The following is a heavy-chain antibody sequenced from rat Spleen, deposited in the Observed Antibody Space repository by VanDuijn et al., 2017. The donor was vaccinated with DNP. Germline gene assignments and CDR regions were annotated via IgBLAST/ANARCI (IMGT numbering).Heavy chain of an antibody. V-gene: IGHV5-31*01. CDR2: ITSSGGNT. Sequence: EVQLMESGGDLVQPGRSLKLSCVASGFTFNNYWMTWIRQGPGKGLEWVASITSSGGNTYYRDSVKGRFTISRDNAKNTLYLQMNSLRSEDTATYYCARPNYGSYVGYFDYWGQGVMVTVSS. J-gene: IGHJ2*01. CDR3: ARPNYGSYVGYFDY. CDR1: GFTFNNYW. D-gene: IGHD1-3*01.